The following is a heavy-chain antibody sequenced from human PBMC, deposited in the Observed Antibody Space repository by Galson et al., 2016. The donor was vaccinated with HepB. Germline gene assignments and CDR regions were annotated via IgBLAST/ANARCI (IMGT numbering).Heavy chain of an antibody. CDR1: GIRFSDYY. CDR3: TTEVWYLFET. J-gene: IGHJ5*02. Sequence: SLRLSCAGYGIRFSDYYMDWVRQAPGKGLQWVCRIRLKTDGQSTDCAASLKDRFIISRHDSRNSVYLQMDSLKSEDTAVYYCTTEVWYLFETWGQGTLVTVS. D-gene: IGHD4-23*01. CDR2: IRLKTDGQST. V-gene: IGHV3-72*01.